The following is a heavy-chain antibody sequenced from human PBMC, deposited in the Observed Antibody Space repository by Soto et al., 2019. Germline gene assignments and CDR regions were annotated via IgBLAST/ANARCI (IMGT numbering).Heavy chain of an antibody. Sequence: ASVKVSCKASGYTFINYYMHWVRQAPGQGLEWMGIINPNGGSTTYAQKFQGRVTLTRDTSTNTVNMELSSLRSEDTAVYYCARAYSSSWYLDYYYYMDVWGKGTTVTVSS. J-gene: IGHJ6*03. CDR2: INPNGGST. D-gene: IGHD6-13*01. CDR3: ARAYSSSWYLDYYYYMDV. V-gene: IGHV1-46*01. CDR1: GYTFINYY.